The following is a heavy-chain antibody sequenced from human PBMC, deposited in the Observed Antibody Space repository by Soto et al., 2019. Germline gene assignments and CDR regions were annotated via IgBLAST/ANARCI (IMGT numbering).Heavy chain of an antibody. Sequence: EVQLVESGGGLVRPGGSLRLSCAAAGFTFSTYGMNWVRQAPGKGLEWVSCISSSSTIYYADSVKGRFTSSRDNAKNSLFLQMNSLRDEDTAVYYCARGRGDYYYYAMDVWGQGTTVTVSS. CDR2: ISSSSTI. CDR3: ARGRGDYYYYAMDV. J-gene: IGHJ6*02. V-gene: IGHV3-48*02. CDR1: GFTFSTYG.